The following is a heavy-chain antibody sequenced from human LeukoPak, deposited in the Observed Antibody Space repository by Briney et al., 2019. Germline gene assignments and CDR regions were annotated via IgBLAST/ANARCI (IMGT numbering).Heavy chain of an antibody. CDR3: ARQEYCSGGSCYTWFDP. CDR2: IYPADSDI. Sequence: GESLKISCKGSGYRFSNYWIGWVRHMPGKGLERMGMIYPADSDIRYSPSFQGQVTISADKSISTAYLQWSSLKASDTAMYYCARQEYCSGGSCYTWFDPWGQGTLVTVSS. V-gene: IGHV5-51*01. J-gene: IGHJ5*02. CDR1: GYRFSNYW. D-gene: IGHD2-15*01.